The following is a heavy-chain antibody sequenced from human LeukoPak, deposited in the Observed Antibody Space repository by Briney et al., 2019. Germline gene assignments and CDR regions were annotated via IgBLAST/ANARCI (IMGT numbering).Heavy chain of an antibody. CDR1: GFTFSSYS. V-gene: IGHV3-21*01. D-gene: IGHD3-22*01. J-gene: IGHJ4*02. CDR3: ARNYDSSGNFDY. Sequence: GGSLRLSCAASGFTFSSYSMNWVRQAPGKGLQWVSSISSSSSYIYYADSMKGRITISRDNAKNSLYLQMNSLRAEDTAAYYCARNYDSSGNFDYWGQGTLVTVSS. CDR2: ISSSSSYI.